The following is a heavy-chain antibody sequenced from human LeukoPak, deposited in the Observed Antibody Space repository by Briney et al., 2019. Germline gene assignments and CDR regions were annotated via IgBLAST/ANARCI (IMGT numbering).Heavy chain of an antibody. D-gene: IGHD4-17*01. CDR2: IQQGGSEK. V-gene: IGHV3-7*01. Sequence: GGSLRLSCAGSGFPFSSHGMSWVRQAPGKGLEWVANIQQGGSEKYYVDSVKGRFTISRDNAKNSLYLQMNSLRAEDTAVYYCARSYGDYFDYWGQGTLVTVSS. CDR3: ARSYGDYFDY. CDR1: GFPFSSHG. J-gene: IGHJ4*02.